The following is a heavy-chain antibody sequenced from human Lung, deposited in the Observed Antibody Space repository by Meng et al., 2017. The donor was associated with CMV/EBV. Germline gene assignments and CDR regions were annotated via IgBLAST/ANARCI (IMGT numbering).Heavy chain of an antibody. D-gene: IGHD2-21*01. CDR1: GASFTSSSYY. J-gene: IGHJ4*02. CDR3: VRIFHVTYPAY. Sequence: SXTXSLXCTVFGASFTSSSYYWVWIRQPPGKGLEWIGSFYYDGSTYYNPSLKSRVTVFVDTSKNQFSLKVTSVTAADTSMYYCVRIFHVTYPAYLGRGPLVTVSS. V-gene: IGHV4-39*01. CDR2: FYYDGST.